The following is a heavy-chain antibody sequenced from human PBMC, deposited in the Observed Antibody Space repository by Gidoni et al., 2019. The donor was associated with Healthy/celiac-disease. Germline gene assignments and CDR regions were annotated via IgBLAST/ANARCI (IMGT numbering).Heavy chain of an antibody. V-gene: IGHV3-15*07. CDR2: IKSKTDGWTT. Sequence: EVQLVESGGGLVKPGGSLSRSCAASGFTFSNAWMNWVRQAPGKGLEWVGRIKSKTDGWTTDYAAPVKGRFTISRDDSKNTLYLQMNGLKTEDTAVYYCTTDQTPGFDYWGQGTLVTVSS. CDR3: TTDQTPGFDY. CDR1: GFTFSNAW. J-gene: IGHJ4*02.